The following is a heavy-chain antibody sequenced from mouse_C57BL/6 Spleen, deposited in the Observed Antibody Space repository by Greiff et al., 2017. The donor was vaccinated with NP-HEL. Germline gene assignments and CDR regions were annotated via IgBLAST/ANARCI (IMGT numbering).Heavy chain of an antibody. D-gene: IGHD2-4*01. CDR3: ARDTLYDYDSYFDY. J-gene: IGHJ2*01. CDR2: ISDGGSYT. V-gene: IGHV5-4*01. CDR1: GFTFSSYA. Sequence: EVKLVESGGGLVKPGGSLKLSCAASGFTFSSYAMSWVRQTPEKRLEWVATISDGGSYTYYPDNVKGRFTISRDNAKNNLYLQMSHLKSEDTAMYYCARDTLYDYDSYFDYWGQGTTLTVSS.